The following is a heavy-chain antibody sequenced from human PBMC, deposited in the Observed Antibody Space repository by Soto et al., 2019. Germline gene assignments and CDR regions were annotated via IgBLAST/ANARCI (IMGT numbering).Heavy chain of an antibody. J-gene: IGHJ4*02. CDR2: LKSEAAGGTT. Sequence: GGSLRLSCAASGFAFSSAWMSWVRQAPGKGLEWVGRLKSEAAGGTTDYAAPVKGRFTISRDDSKNTLYLQMNSLKTDDTAVYYCSYDSSRGDYWGLGTLVTVSS. CDR1: GFAFSSAW. V-gene: IGHV3-15*01. CDR3: SYDSSRGDY. D-gene: IGHD3-22*01.